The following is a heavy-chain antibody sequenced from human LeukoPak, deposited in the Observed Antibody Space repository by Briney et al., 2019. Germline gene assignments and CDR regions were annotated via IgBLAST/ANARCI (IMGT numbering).Heavy chain of an antibody. V-gene: IGHV1-2*06. Sequence: ASVNVSCKASGYTFTGYYMHWVRQAPGHGLDWMGRINPNSGDTNYAQKCQGRVTMTRDTYISTAYMELSRVRSDDTAVYYCARAKGSITMVRGVTPYFDYWGQGTLVTVSS. J-gene: IGHJ4*02. D-gene: IGHD3-10*01. CDR1: GYTFTGYY. CDR3: ARAKGSITMVRGVTPYFDY. CDR2: INPNSGDT.